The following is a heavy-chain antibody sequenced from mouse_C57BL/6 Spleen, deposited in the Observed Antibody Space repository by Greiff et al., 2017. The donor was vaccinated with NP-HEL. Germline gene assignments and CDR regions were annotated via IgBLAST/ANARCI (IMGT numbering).Heavy chain of an antibody. CDR3: TRSLATVRYFDV. V-gene: IGHV1-15*01. D-gene: IGHD1-1*01. J-gene: IGHJ1*03. Sequence: QVQLKQSGAELVRPGASVTLSCKASGYTFTDYEMHWVKQTPVHGLEWIGAIDPETGGTAYNQKFKGKAILTADKSSSTAYMELRSLTSEDSAVYYCTRSLATVRYFDVWGTGTTVTVSS. CDR1: GYTFTDYE. CDR2: IDPETGGT.